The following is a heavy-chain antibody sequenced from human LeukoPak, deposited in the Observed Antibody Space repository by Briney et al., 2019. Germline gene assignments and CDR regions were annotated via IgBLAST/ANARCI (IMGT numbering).Heavy chain of an antibody. CDR3: ARSVSWYAFMDV. J-gene: IGHJ6*02. D-gene: IGHD6-13*01. Sequence: SETLSLTCTVSGGTISSYYWSWIRQPPEKGLEWIGYIYYSGSTNYNPSLKSRVTISVDTSKNQFSLKLSSVTAADTAVYYCARSVSWYAFMDVWGQGTTVTVSS. CDR2: IYYSGST. CDR1: GGTISSYY. V-gene: IGHV4-59*01.